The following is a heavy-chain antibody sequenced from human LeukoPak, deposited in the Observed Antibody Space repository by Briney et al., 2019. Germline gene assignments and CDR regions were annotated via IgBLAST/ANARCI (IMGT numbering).Heavy chain of an antibody. CDR3: ARQGDYEFDS. CDR1: GYSFTSYW. V-gene: IGHV5-51*01. Sequence: GESLKISCKGSGYSFTSYWIGWVRHMPGKGLEWMGIIYPGDSDTRYSPSFQGQVTISADKSLTTAYLHWSSLKASDTAMYYCARQGDYEFDSWGQGTLVTVSS. D-gene: IGHD4-17*01. CDR2: IYPGDSDT. J-gene: IGHJ4*02.